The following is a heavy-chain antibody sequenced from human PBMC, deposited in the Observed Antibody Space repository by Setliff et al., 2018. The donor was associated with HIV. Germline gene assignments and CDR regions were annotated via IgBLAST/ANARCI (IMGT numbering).Heavy chain of an antibody. J-gene: IGHJ3*01. Sequence: SVKVSCKASGGTFSAYAVNWVRQAPGQGLEWMGRIISILGTPNYSHKFQGRVTITADKSTTTTYMELSSLRSDDTAIYYCARDFHVLGYCSADSCPYDASDVWGQGTMVTV. V-gene: IGHV1-69*04. D-gene: IGHD2-15*01. CDR2: IISILGTP. CDR1: GGTFSAYA. CDR3: ARDFHVLGYCSADSCPYDASDV.